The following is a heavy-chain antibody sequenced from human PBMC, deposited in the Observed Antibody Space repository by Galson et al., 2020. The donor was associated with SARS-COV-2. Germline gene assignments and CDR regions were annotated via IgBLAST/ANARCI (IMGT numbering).Heavy chain of an antibody. CDR3: AKDGGEQVVHDYYYGMDV. CDR2: ISSSGSTI. CDR1: GFTFSSYE. Sequence: GGSLRLSCVASGFTFSSYEMNWVRQAPGKGLEWVSYISSSGSTIYYADSVKGRFTISRDNAKNSLYLQMNSLRAEDTAVYYCAKDGGEQVVHDYYYGMDVWGQGTTVTVSS. D-gene: IGHD6-6*01. J-gene: IGHJ6*02. V-gene: IGHV3-48*03.